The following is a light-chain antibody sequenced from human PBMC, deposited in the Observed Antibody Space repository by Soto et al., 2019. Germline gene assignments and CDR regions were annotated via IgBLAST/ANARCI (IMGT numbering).Light chain of an antibody. CDR3: QQYNNLPLWT. Sequence: ILMTQSPATLSVSPGERATLSCRASQSVINNLAWYQQKPGQAPRLLIYDASTRATGIPARFSGSGSGTEFTLTISVLQSEYFAVYSCQQYNNLPLWTFGEGSKVEIK. CDR2: DAS. CDR1: QSVINN. V-gene: IGKV3-15*01. J-gene: IGKJ1*01.